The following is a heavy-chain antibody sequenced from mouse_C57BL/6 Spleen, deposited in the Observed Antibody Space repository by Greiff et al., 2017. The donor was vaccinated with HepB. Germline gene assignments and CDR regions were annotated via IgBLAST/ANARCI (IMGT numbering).Heavy chain of an antibody. D-gene: IGHD1-1*01. V-gene: IGHV5-9-1*02. CDR3: TRGYYGSSSSWFAY. CDR2: ISSGGDYI. CDR1: GFTFSSYA. Sequence: EVMLVESGEGLVKPGGSLKLSCAASGFTFSSYAMSWVRQTPEKRLEWVAYISSGGDYIYYADTVKGRLTISRDNAMNTLYMQMSSLKSEDTAMYYCTRGYYGSSSSWFAYWGQGTLVTVSA. J-gene: IGHJ3*01.